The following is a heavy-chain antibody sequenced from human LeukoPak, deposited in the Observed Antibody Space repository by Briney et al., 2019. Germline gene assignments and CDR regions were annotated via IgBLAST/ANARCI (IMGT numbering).Heavy chain of an antibody. D-gene: IGHD6-6*01. V-gene: IGHV1-2*02. CDR1: GYTFTDYY. CDR3: ARVRLRAARPGRNRNWLDP. Sequence: GASVKVSCKASGYTFTDYYIHWVRQAPGQGLEWMGWINPNSGGTNYAQKFQGRVTMTRDTSISTAYMELSRLRSDDTAVYYCARVRLRAARPGRNRNWLDPWGQGTLVTVSS. CDR2: INPNSGGT. J-gene: IGHJ5*02.